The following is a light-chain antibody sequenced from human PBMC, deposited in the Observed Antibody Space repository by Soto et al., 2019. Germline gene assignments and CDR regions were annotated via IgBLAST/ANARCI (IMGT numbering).Light chain of an antibody. CDR1: QGTSSY. J-gene: IGKJ5*01. V-gene: IGKV1-9*01. CDR2: GAS. Sequence: DIQLTQSPSFLSASVGDRVTITCRASQGTSSYLAWFQQKPGRAPRLLIYGASTLQSGVPARLSGSGSGTDFTLTISNLQPEDFATYYCQQLNAYPLTFGQGTRLEIK. CDR3: QQLNAYPLT.